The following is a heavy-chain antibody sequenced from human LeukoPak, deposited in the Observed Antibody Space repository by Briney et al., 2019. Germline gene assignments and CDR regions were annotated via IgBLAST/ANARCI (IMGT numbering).Heavy chain of an antibody. J-gene: IGHJ4*02. V-gene: IGHV3-11*01. Sequence: GGSLRLSCAASGFTFSDYYMSWIRQAPGKGLEWVSYISSSGSTIYYADSVKGRFTISRDNAKNSLYLQMNSPRAEDTAVYYCARSYSLTAMVPFDCWGQGTLVTVSS. CDR3: ARSYSLTAMVPFDC. D-gene: IGHD5-18*01. CDR1: GFTFSDYY. CDR2: ISSSGSTI.